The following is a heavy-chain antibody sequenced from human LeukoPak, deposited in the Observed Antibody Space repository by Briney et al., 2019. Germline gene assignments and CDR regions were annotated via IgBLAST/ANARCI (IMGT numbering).Heavy chain of an antibody. V-gene: IGHV1-69*13. CDR3: ARDGAYCGGDCYRNWFDP. CDR1: GYTFTAYY. D-gene: IGHD2-21*02. Sequence: GASLKVSCKASGYTFTAYYMHWVRHAPGQRLVWIGGIIPIFGTANYAQQFQGRVTITADESTSTAYMELSSLRSEDTAVYYCARDGAYCGGDCYRNWFDPWGQGTLVTVSS. CDR2: IIPIFGTA. J-gene: IGHJ5*02.